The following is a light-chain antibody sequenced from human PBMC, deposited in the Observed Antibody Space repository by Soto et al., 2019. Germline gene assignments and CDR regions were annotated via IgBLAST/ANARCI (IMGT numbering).Light chain of an antibody. CDR3: CPYAGIPSYV. Sequence: QSALTQPRSVSGSPGQSVTISCTGTSSDVGGYNYVSWYQQHPGKAPKVMIYDVSERPSGVPDRFSGSKSGNTASLTISGLQAEDEADCYCCPYAGIPSYVFGTGTKVTVL. V-gene: IGLV2-11*01. CDR2: DVS. J-gene: IGLJ1*01. CDR1: SSDVGGYNY.